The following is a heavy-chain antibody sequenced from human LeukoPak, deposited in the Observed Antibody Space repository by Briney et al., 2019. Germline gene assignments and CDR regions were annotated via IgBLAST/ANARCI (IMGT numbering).Heavy chain of an antibody. D-gene: IGHD3-9*01. CDR2: INGDGNTI. J-gene: IGHJ5*01. Sequence: GGSLRLSCAASGFSFRSYWMHWVRQAPGKGLVWVSRINGDGNTINYADSVRGRFIISRDNAKNTLYLQMNSLRAEDAAVYYCARDFLTGFDSWGQGTLVTVSS. CDR1: GFSFRSYW. V-gene: IGHV3-74*01. CDR3: ARDFLTGFDS.